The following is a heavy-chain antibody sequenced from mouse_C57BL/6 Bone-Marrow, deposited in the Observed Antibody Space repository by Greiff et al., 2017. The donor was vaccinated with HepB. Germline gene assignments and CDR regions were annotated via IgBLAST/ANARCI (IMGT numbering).Heavy chain of an antibody. Sequence: QVQLQQSGAELVRPGASVKLSCKASGYTFTDYYINWVKQRPGQGLEWIARIYPGSGNTYYNEKFKGKATLTAEKSSSTAYMQLSSLTSEYSAVYFCATQIYYDSLFDYWGQGTTLTVSS. J-gene: IGHJ2*01. V-gene: IGHV1-76*01. CDR3: ATQIYYDSLFDY. CDR2: IYPGSGNT. D-gene: IGHD2-4*01. CDR1: GYTFTDYY.